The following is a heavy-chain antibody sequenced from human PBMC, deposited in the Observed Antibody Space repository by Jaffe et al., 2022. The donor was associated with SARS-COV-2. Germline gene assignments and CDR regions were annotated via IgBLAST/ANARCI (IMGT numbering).Heavy chain of an antibody. CDR2: ISYDGSNK. V-gene: IGHV3-30-3*01. D-gene: IGHD6-19*01. J-gene: IGHJ3*02. CDR3: ARATRPHSSGWYPDAFDI. CDR1: GFTFSSYA. Sequence: QVQLVESGGGVVQPGRSLRLSCAASGFTFSSYAMHWVRQAPGKGLEWVAVISYDGSNKYYADSVKGRFTISRDNSKNTLYLQMNSLRAEDTAVYYCARATRPHSSGWYPDAFDIWGQGTMVTVSS.